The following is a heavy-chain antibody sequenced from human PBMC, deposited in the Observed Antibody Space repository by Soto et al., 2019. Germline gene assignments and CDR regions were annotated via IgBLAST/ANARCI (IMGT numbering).Heavy chain of an antibody. J-gene: IGHJ4*02. CDR1: GGSISSYY. Sequence: PSETLSLTCTVSGGSISSYYWSWIRQPPGKGLEWIGYIYYSGSTNYNPSLKSRVTISVDTSKNQFSLKLSSVTAADTAVYYCGRWGNGNSPGGDYWGQGTLVPVSS. CDR2: IYYSGST. D-gene: IGHD2-8*01. V-gene: IGHV4-59*01. CDR3: GRWGNGNSPGGDY.